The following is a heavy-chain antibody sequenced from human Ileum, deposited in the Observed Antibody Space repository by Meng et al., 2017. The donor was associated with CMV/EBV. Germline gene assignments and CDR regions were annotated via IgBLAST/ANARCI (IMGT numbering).Heavy chain of an antibody. CDR2: ISSSGSTI. CDR1: GFTFSSYE. V-gene: IGHV3-48*03. Sequence: GSLKISCAASGFTFSSYEMNWVRQAPGKGPEWVSYISSSGSTIYYADSVKGRFTISRDNAKNSLYLQMNSLRAEDTAVYYCARVSGYYYYGMDVWGQGTTVTVSS. D-gene: IGHD2-15*01. J-gene: IGHJ6*02. CDR3: ARVSGYYYYGMDV.